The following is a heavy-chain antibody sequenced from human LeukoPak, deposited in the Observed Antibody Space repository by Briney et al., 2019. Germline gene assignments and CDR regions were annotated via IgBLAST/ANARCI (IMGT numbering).Heavy chain of an antibody. CDR2: IYYSGST. CDR3: ARDGGGMLFDP. D-gene: IGHD2-8*01. J-gene: IGHJ5*02. CDR1: GGSISSGDYY. Sequence: PSKTLSLTCTVSGGSISSGDYYWSWIRQPPGKGLEWIGYIYYSGSTYYNPSLKSRVTISVDTSKNQFSLKLSSVTAADTAVYYCARDGGGMLFDPWGQGTLVTVSS. V-gene: IGHV4-30-4*08.